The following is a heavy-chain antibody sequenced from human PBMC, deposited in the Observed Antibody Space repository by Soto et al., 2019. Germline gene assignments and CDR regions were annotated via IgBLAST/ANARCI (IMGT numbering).Heavy chain of an antibody. Sequence: PSETLSLTCAVSGVSIISSNWWNWVRQPPGKGLEWICEIYHSGSTYYKPSLKSRVAMSVDTSKNQFSLKLTSATAADTAVYYCARRDWSGSTSHFYFDYWGQGVLVTVSS. CDR1: GVSIISSNW. D-gene: IGHD3-9*01. CDR3: ARRDWSGSTSHFYFDY. V-gene: IGHV4-4*02. J-gene: IGHJ4*02. CDR2: IYHSGST.